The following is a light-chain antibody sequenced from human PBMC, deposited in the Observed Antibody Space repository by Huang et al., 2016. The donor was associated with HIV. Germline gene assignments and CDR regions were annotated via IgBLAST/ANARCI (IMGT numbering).Light chain of an antibody. CDR2: GAS. Sequence: EIVLTQSPGILSLSPGERAALSCRASQSVSSSFLDWYQQQPGQAPRLLIYGASTRATGVPDRFSGSGSGTDFTLTINRLEPEDFAVYICQQYGTSPYTFGRGTKLEIK. CDR3: QQYGTSPYT. V-gene: IGKV3-20*01. J-gene: IGKJ2*01. CDR1: QSVSSSF.